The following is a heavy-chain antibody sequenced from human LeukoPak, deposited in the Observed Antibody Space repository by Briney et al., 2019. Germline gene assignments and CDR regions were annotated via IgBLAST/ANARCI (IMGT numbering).Heavy chain of an antibody. V-gene: IGHV1-18*01. CDR3: ARDYSGLGSSWYVDY. D-gene: IGHD6-13*01. CDR2: ISAYNGNT. CDR1: GYTFTSYG. J-gene: IGHJ4*02. Sequence: ASVKVSCKASGYTFTSYGISWVRQAPGQGLEWMGWISAYNGNTNYAQKLQGRVTMTTDTSTSTAYMELRSLRSDDTAVYYCARDYSGLGSSWYVDYWGQGTLVTVSS.